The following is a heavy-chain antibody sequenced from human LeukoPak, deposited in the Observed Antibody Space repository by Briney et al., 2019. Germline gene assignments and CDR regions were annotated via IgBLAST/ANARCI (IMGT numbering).Heavy chain of an antibody. Sequence: SETLSLTCAVYGGSFSGYYWSWIRQPPGKGLEWIGEINHSGSTNYNPSLKSRVTISVETSKNQFSLKLSSVTAADTAVYYCARYSSSSFDPWGQGTLVTVSS. CDR1: GGSFSGYY. V-gene: IGHV4-34*01. CDR3: ARYSSSSFDP. CDR2: INHSGST. D-gene: IGHD6-13*01. J-gene: IGHJ5*02.